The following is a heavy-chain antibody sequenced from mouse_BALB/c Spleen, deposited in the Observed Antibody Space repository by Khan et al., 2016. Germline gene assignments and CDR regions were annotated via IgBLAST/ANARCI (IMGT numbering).Heavy chain of an antibody. J-gene: IGHJ2*01. D-gene: IGHD2-14*01. Sequence: QVQLQQPGAELVKPGASVKMSCKASGYTFTSYNMHWVKQTPGQGLEWIGAIYPGNGDTSYNQKFKGKATLTADKSSSTAYMQLSSLTSEDSAVYYGAREGNYFDYWGQGTTLTVSS. V-gene: IGHV1-12*01. CDR2: IYPGNGDT. CDR1: GYTFTSYN. CDR3: AREGNYFDY.